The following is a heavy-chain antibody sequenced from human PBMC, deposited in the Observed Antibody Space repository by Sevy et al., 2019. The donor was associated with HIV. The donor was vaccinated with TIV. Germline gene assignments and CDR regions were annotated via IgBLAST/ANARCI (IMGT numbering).Heavy chain of an antibody. J-gene: IGHJ4*02. V-gene: IGHV3-11*01. CDR2: ITSSGSTI. CDR1: GFTFSGYY. CDR3: ARSPDFWSGYLDY. Sequence: GGSLRLSCAASGFTFSGYYMSWIRQAPGKGLEWVSYITSSGSTIYYADSVKGRFTISRDNTENSLFLQMNSLRAEDTAVYYCARSPDFWSGYLDYWGQGTLVTVSS. D-gene: IGHD3-3*01.